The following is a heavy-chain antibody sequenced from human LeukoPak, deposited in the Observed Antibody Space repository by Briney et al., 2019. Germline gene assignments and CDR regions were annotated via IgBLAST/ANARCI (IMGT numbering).Heavy chain of an antibody. J-gene: IGHJ5*02. Sequence: ASVKVSCKASGYTFTSYYMQWVRQAPGQGLEWMGIINTSGGSTSYAQTFQGRVTMTRDTSTSTVYMEVSSLRSEDTAVYYCARRPSRRGQTYYDFWSGYLGGYIVSWFDPWGQGTLVTVSS. CDR1: GYTFTSYY. V-gene: IGHV1-46*01. D-gene: IGHD3-3*01. CDR3: ARRPSRRGQTYYDFWSGYLGGYIVSWFDP. CDR2: INTSGGST.